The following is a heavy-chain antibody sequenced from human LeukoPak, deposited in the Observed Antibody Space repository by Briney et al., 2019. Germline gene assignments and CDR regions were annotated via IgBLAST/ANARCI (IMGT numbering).Heavy chain of an antibody. V-gene: IGHV4-61*02. CDR2: IYTSGST. J-gene: IGHJ5*02. CDR3: ARAAAAGLGVTNWFDP. CDR1: GGSISSGDYY. Sequence: SETLSLTCTVSGGSISSGDYYWSWIRQPAGKGLEWIGRIYTSGSTNYNPSLKSRVTMSADTSKNQFSLKLSSVTAADTAVYYCARAAAAGLGVTNWFDPWGQGTLVTVSS. D-gene: IGHD4-11*01.